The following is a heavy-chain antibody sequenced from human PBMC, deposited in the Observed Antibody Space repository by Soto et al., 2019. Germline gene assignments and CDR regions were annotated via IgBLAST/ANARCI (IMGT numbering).Heavy chain of an antibody. CDR3: AKEKAVPGIGILDY. Sequence: GGSLRLSCAASGFTFSLYAMSWVRQAPGKGLEWVSAITGSGDSTYYADSVKGRFTISRDNSKNTLYLQMNSLRAEDTAVYYCAKEKAVPGIGILDYWGQGTLVTVSS. J-gene: IGHJ4*02. CDR1: GFTFSLYA. D-gene: IGHD6-19*01. V-gene: IGHV3-23*01. CDR2: ITGSGDST.